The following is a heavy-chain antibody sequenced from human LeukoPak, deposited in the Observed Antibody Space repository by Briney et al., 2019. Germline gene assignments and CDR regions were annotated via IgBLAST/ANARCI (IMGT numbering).Heavy chain of an antibody. Sequence: GGSLRRSCAASGLSIENDWMSWVGQAPGKGREGVGRVNSYNAGGTTHYAAPVKGRFIISRDDSKNMLYLQMDSLKTEDTAVYYCTLIQGWGAGSYFLDYWGQGALVTVSS. V-gene: IGHV3-15*01. CDR2: VNSYNAGGTT. CDR1: GLSIENDW. D-gene: IGHD3-10*01. J-gene: IGHJ4*02. CDR3: TLIQGWGAGSYFLDY.